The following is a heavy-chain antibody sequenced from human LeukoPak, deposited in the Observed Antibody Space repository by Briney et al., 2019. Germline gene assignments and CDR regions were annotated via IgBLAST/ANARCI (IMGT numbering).Heavy chain of an antibody. CDR2: INHSGST. V-gene: IGHV4-34*01. Sequence: SETLSLTCAVYGGSFSGYYWSWIRQPPGKGLEWIGEINHSGSTNYNPSLRSRVTISVDTSKNQFSLKLSSVTAADTAVYYCARIIRGGDLDYFDYWGQGTLVTVSS. J-gene: IGHJ4*02. CDR1: GGSFSGYY. CDR3: ARIIRGGDLDYFDY. D-gene: IGHD2-21*02.